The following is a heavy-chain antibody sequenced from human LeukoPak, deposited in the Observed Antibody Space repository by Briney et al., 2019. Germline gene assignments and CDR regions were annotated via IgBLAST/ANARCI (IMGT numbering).Heavy chain of an antibody. D-gene: IGHD2-2*02. CDR1: GFTFSSYE. CDR3: ASESYTGRPDY. J-gene: IGHJ4*02. CDR2: ISSSSSYI. Sequence: PGGSLRHSCAASGFTFSSYEMNWVRQAPGKGLEWVSSISSSSSYIYYADSVKGRFTISRDNAKNSLYLQMNSLRAEDTAVYYCASESYTGRPDYWGQGTLVTVSS. V-gene: IGHV3-21*01.